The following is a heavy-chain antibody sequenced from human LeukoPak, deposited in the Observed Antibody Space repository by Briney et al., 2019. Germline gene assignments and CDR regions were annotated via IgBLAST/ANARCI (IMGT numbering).Heavy chain of an antibody. D-gene: IGHD6-19*01. V-gene: IGHV1-2*06. CDR2: INPNSGGT. J-gene: IGHJ4*02. Sequence: ASVKVSCKACGYTFTGYYMHWVRQAPGQGLEWMGRINPNSGGTNYAQKFQGRVTMTRDTSISTAYMELSRLRSDDTAVYYCARDFGGWPGLLDYWGQGTLVTVSS. CDR3: ARDFGGWPGLLDY. CDR1: GYTFTGYY.